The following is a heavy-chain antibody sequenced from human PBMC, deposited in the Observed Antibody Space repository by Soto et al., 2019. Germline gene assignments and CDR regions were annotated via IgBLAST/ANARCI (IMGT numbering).Heavy chain of an antibody. CDR1: GFTFSSYS. CDR2: ISSSSSDI. D-gene: IGHD6-6*01. CDR3: SPVIAAPSFDFDY. Sequence: GGSLRLSCAASGFTFSSYSMNWVRQAPGKGLEWVSSISSSSSDIYYADSVKGRFTISRDNAKNSLYLQMNSLRAEDTAVYYCSPVIAAPSFDFDYWGQGTLVTVSS. V-gene: IGHV3-21*01. J-gene: IGHJ4*02.